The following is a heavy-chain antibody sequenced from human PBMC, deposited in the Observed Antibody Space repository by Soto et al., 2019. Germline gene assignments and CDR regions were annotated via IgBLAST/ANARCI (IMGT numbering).Heavy chain of an antibody. J-gene: IGHJ6*02. V-gene: IGHV1-69*01. CDR2: IIPIFGTA. D-gene: IGHD3-3*01. CDR1: GGTFSSYA. Sequence: QVQLVQSGDEVKKPGSSVKVSCKASGGTFSSYAISWVRQAPGQGLEWMGGIIPIFGTANYAQKFQGRVTITADESTSTAYMELSSLRSEDTAVYYCARGDPYYDFWSGLIYYYYGMDVWGQGTTVTVSS. CDR3: ARGDPYYDFWSGLIYYYYGMDV.